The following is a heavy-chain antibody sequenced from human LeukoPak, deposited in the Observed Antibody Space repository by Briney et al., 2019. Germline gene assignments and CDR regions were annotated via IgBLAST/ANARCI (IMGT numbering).Heavy chain of an antibody. Sequence: PGGSLRLSCAASGFTFSSYSMNWVRQAPGKGLEWVSYISSSSTIYYADSVKGRFTISRDNAKNSLYLQMNSPRAEDTAVYYCARDPCGTAWGQGTLVTVSS. CDR2: ISSSSTI. CDR1: GFTFSSYS. J-gene: IGHJ5*02. V-gene: IGHV3-48*01. D-gene: IGHD1-1*01. CDR3: ARDPCGTA.